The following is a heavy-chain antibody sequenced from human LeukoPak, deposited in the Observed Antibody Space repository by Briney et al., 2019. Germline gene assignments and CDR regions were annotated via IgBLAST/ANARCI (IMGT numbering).Heavy chain of an antibody. CDR1: GGTISNYA. J-gene: IGHJ6*02. D-gene: IGHD2-2*01. CDR2: IIPIFGTT. V-gene: IGHV1-69*05. CDR3: ARPQTFDCSSTSCYYYYGMDV. Sequence: GASVKVSCKASGGTISNYAFSWVRQAPGHGLEWMGEIIPIFGTTNYAQKFQGRVTITRDTSASTAYMELSSLRSEDTAVYYCARPQTFDCSSTSCYYYYGMDVWGQGTTVTVSS.